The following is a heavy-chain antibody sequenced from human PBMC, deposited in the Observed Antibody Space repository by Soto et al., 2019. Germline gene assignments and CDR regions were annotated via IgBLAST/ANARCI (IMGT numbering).Heavy chain of an antibody. D-gene: IGHD3-9*01. V-gene: IGHV4-4*02. CDR3: VRQGEVLRDFDWLSNYGMDV. CDR2: IYHLGST. CDR1: GGSISSTNW. Sequence: SETLSLTCAVSGGSISSTNWWSWVRQSPGKGLDWIGEIYHLGSTDYNPSLRGRVTISVDKSNNQFSLKMRYLTAADTAVYYCVRQGEVLRDFDWLSNYGMDVWGQGTTVTVSS. J-gene: IGHJ6*02.